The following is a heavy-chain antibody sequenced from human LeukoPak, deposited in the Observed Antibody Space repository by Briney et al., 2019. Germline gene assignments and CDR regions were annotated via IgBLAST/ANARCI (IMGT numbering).Heavy chain of an antibody. CDR3: AKVAARGVFVVPTDDYYYYMYV. V-gene: IGHV1-2*02. CDR1: GYTFTGCY. CDR2: INPNSGGT. D-gene: IGHD2-2*01. Sequence: GSVKVSCKASGYTFTGCYMHWVRQAPGQGLEWMGWINPNSGGTNYAQKFQGRVTMTRDTSISTAYMELSRLRSDVTAVYYCAKVAARGVFVVPTDDYYYYMYVWGKGTTVTVSS. J-gene: IGHJ6*03.